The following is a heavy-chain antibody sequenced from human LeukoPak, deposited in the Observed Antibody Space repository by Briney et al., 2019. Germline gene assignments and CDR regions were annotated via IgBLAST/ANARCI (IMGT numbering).Heavy chain of an antibody. Sequence: SETLSLTCTVSGGSISSYYWSWIRQPPGKGLEWIGYIYYSGSTYNNPSLKSRVTISEDTSKNQFSLKLSSVTAADTAVYYCARRRQQLVDSWGQGTLVTVSS. CDR2: IYYSGST. V-gene: IGHV4-59*04. J-gene: IGHJ4*02. D-gene: IGHD6-13*01. CDR3: ARRRQQLVDS. CDR1: GGSISSYY.